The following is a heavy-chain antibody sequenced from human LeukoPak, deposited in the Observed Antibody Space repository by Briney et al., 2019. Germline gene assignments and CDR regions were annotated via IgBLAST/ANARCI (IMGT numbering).Heavy chain of an antibody. D-gene: IGHD3-22*01. CDR3: ARQSMIVVVITSFSPDAFDI. Sequence: SETLSLTGTFSGGSISSSSYYWGCIRQPPGKGLEWIGCSYYSRSPSYIPSLKSRVTISVYTSKNQFSLKLSSVTAADTAVYYCARQSMIVVVITSFSPDAFDIWGQGTMVTVPS. J-gene: IGHJ3*02. CDR2: SYYSRSP. CDR1: GGSISSSSYY. V-gene: IGHV4-39*01.